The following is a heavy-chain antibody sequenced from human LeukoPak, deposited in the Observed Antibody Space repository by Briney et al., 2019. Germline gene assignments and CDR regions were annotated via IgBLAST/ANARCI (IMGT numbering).Heavy chain of an antibody. Sequence: SETLSLTCTVSGGSISSYYWSWIRQPPGKGLEWIGYIYYSGSTNYNPSLKSRVTISVDTSKNQFSLKLSSVTAADTAVYYCARGMLSSGWSIFGYWGQGTLVTVSS. CDR2: IYYSGST. CDR1: GGSISSYY. CDR3: ARGMLSSGWSIFGY. D-gene: IGHD6-13*01. V-gene: IGHV4-59*01. J-gene: IGHJ4*02.